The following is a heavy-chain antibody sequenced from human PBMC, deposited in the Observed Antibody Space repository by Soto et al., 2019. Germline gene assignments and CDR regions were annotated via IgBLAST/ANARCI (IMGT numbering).Heavy chain of an antibody. V-gene: IGHV5-51*01. CDR3: ALGRYYYDSSGYPVFDY. CDR1: GCSFASYW. J-gene: IGHJ4*02. D-gene: IGHD3-22*01. Sequence: PGGSLMISCKGAGCSFASYWIGWVRQMPGKGLGWMGIIYPGDSDTRYSPSFQRQVTIPADKSITTAYLQWSSLKASDTAMDYCALGRYYYDSSGYPVFDYWGQGTLVTVSS. CDR2: IYPGDSDT.